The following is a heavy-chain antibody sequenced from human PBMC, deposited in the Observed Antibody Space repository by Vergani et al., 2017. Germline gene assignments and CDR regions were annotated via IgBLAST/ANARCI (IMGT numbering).Heavy chain of an antibody. D-gene: IGHD3-10*01. CDR2: IKGDGSAK. CDR3: ARPQTRFGELRFAY. CDR1: GFRFSNYW. V-gene: IGHV3-7*03. Sequence: EVQLLESGGGLVQPGGSLRLSCAASGFRFSNYWMHWLRQAPGKGLEWVAAIKGDGSAKQYVESVKGRFTISRDNAKSSLYLQMNSLRVADTAVYYCARPQTRFGELRFAYWGQGTLVTVSS. J-gene: IGHJ4*02.